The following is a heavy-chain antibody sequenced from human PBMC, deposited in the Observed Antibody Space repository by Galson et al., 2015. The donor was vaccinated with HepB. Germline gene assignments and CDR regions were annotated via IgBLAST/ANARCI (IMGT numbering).Heavy chain of an antibody. Sequence: SLRLSCAASGFTFSSYGMHWVRQAPGKGLEWVAVIWYDGSNKYYADSVKGRFTISRDNSKNTLYLQMNSLRAGDTAVYYCAREDASGYYYGMDVWGQGTTVTVSS. J-gene: IGHJ6*02. CDR3: AREDASGYYYGMDV. CDR1: GFTFSSYG. V-gene: IGHV3-33*01. CDR2: IWYDGSNK.